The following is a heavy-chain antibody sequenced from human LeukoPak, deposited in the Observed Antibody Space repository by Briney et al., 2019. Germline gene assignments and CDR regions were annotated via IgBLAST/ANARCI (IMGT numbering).Heavy chain of an antibody. CDR2: ISYDGSNK. CDR1: GFTFSSYG. CDR3: AGGGIAVAANY. D-gene: IGHD6-19*01. J-gene: IGHJ4*02. Sequence: GRSLRLSCAASGFTFSSYGMHWVRQAPGKGLEWVAVISYDGSNKYYADSVKGRFTISRDNSKNTLYLQMNSLRAEGTAVYYCAGGGIAVAANYWGQGTLVTVSS. V-gene: IGHV3-30*03.